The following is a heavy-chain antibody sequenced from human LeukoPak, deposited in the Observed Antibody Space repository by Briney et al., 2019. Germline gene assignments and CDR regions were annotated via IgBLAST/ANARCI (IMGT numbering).Heavy chain of an antibody. Sequence: DSVKGRFTISRDNTKNSLYLQMSSLRVDDTALYYCARDLSLPTPVESMGGLDVWGQGTTVAVSS. D-gene: IGHD3-3*01. CDR3: ARDLSLPTPVESMGGLDV. V-gene: IGHV3-11*06. J-gene: IGHJ6*02.